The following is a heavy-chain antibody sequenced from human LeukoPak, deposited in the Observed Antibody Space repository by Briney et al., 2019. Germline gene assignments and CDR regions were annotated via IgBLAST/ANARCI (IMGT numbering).Heavy chain of an antibody. Sequence: SETLSLTCTVSGGSISSYCWSWIRQPPGKGLDWIGYIYYSGDTSYNPSLKSRVTISVDTPKNQFSLKLNSVTAADTAVYYCARDARGFSYGGYLDCWGQGTLVTVSS. CDR1: GGSISSYC. J-gene: IGHJ4*02. CDR3: ARDARGFSYGGYLDC. D-gene: IGHD5-18*01. CDR2: IYYSGDT. V-gene: IGHV4-59*01.